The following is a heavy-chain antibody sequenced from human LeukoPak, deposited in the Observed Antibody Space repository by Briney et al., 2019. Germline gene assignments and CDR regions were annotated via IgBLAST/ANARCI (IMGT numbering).Heavy chain of an antibody. V-gene: IGHV3-21*01. J-gene: IGHJ5*02. CDR3: ARGSGVRGVRALGS. Sequence: GGSLRLSCAASGCTFSSYSMNWVRQAPGKGLEWVSSISSSSSYIYYADSVKGRFTISRDNAMNSLYLQMNSLRAEDTAVYYCARGSGVRGVRALGSWGQGTLVTVSS. CDR2: ISSSSSYI. D-gene: IGHD3-10*01. CDR1: GCTFSSYS.